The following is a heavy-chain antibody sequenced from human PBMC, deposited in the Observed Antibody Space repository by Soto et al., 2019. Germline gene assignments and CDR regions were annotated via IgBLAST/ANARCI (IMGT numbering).Heavy chain of an antibody. J-gene: IGHJ4*02. V-gene: IGHV1-18*01. D-gene: IGHD5-12*01. CDR3: ARARRGEMATILAGDY. CDR2: ISAYNGNT. Sequence: QVQLVQSGAEVKKPGASVKVSCKASGYTFTSYGISWVRQAPGQGLEWMGWISAYNGNTNYAQKLQGRVTMTTDTSTSTADRELRSLRSDDTAVYYCARARRGEMATILAGDYWGQGTLVTGSS. CDR1: GYTFTSYG.